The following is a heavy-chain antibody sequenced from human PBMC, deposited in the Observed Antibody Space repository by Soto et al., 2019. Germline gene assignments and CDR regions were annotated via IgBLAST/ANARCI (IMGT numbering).Heavy chain of an antibody. CDR3: AREMSPNDAFDI. Sequence: SVKVSCKASGGTFSSYAISWVRQAPGQGLEWMGGIIPIFGTANYAQKFQGRVTITADKSTSTAYMELSSLRSEDTAVYYCAREMSPNDAFDIWGQGTMFTVSS. V-gene: IGHV1-69*06. CDR2: IIPIFGTA. CDR1: GGTFSSYA. J-gene: IGHJ3*02.